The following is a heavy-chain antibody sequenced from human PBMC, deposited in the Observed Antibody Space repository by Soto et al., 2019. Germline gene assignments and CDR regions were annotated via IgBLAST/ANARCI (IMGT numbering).Heavy chain of an antibody. J-gene: IGHJ4*02. CDR2: IRSKAYGGTT. CDR3: TRDGVEMATIGYFEN. D-gene: IGHD5-12*01. V-gene: IGHV3-49*03. Sequence: GGSLRLSCTASGFTFGDYAMSWFRQAPGKGLEWVGFIRSKAYGGTTEYAASVKGRFTISRDDSKSIAYLQMNSLKTEDTAVYYCTRDGVEMATIGYFENWGQGTLVTVSS. CDR1: GFTFGDYA.